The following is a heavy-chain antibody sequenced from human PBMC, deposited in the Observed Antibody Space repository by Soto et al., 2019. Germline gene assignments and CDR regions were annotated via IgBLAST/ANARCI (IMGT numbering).Heavy chain of an antibody. J-gene: IGHJ4*02. V-gene: IGHV4-61*08. CDR3: ARDIRGYSRAFDY. CDR1: GGSASGGAYY. Sequence: SETLSLTCTVSGGSASGGAYYWTWIRQPPGKGLEWIGYIYYSGSTTYNPSLKSRVTISIDTSKNQFSLKLTSATAADTALYYCARDIRGYSRAFDYWGQGALVTVS. D-gene: IGHD5-18*01. CDR2: IYYSGST.